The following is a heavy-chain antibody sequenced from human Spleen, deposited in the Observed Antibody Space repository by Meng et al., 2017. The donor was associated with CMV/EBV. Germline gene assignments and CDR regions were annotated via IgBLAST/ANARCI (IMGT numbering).Heavy chain of an antibody. D-gene: IGHD2-2*01. J-gene: IGHJ6*02. V-gene: IGHV3-48*03. Sequence: GESLKISCAASGFFLSSYEMNWVRQAPGKGLEWVSYISSGGSTKYYADSVKGRFTISRDNAENSLYLQMNSLRAEDTAVYYCARVWRYCSSTSCYYYYGMDVWGQGTTVTVSS. CDR2: ISSGGSTK. CDR1: GFFLSSYE. CDR3: ARVWRYCSSTSCYYYYGMDV.